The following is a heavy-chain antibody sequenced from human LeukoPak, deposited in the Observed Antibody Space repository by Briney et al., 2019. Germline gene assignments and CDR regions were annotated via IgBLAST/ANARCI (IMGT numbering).Heavy chain of an antibody. D-gene: IGHD3-3*01. CDR3: TTAREVHGIFGVVANDY. CDR1: GFTFSNAW. V-gene: IGHV3-15*01. Sequence: PGGSLRLSCAASGFTFSNAWMSWVRQAPGKGLEWVGRIKSKTDGGTTDYAAPVKGRFTISRDDSKNTLYLQMNSLKTEDTAVYYCTTAREVHGIFGVVANDYWGQGTLVTVSS. J-gene: IGHJ4*02. CDR2: IKSKTDGGTT.